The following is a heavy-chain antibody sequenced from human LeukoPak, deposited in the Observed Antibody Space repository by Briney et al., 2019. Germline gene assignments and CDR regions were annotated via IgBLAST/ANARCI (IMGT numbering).Heavy chain of an antibody. CDR1: GYTFTCYY. CDR2: INPNSGGT. J-gene: IGHJ4*02. CDR3: ARDANYYDSSGAFI. V-gene: IGHV1-2*02. Sequence: ASVKVSCKASGYTFTCYYMHWVRQAPGQGLEWMGWINPNSGGTNYAQKFQGRVTMTRDTSISTAYMELSRLRSDDTAVYYCARDANYYDSSGAFIWGQGTLVTVSS. D-gene: IGHD3-22*01.